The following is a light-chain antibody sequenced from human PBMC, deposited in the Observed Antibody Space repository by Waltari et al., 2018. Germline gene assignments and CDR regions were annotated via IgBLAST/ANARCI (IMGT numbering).Light chain of an antibody. Sequence: SYELTQPPSVSVSPGQTASITCSGERLGDKYAAWYQQKSGQSPVLVIYQDLKRPSGIPYRFSGSNSGNTATLTISGTQAMDEADYYCQAWDRDCMVFGGGTRLTVL. CDR1: RLGDKY. V-gene: IGLV3-1*01. CDR3: QAWDRDCMV. J-gene: IGLJ3*02. CDR2: QDL.